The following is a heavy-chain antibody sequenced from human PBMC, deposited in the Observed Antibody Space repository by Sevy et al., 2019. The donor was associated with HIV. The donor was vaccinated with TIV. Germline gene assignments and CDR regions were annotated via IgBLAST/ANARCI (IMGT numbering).Heavy chain of an antibody. CDR3: ARAGRWLQLGYYFDY. Sequence: GGSLRLSCAASGFTFSSYWMSWVRQAPGKGLEWVANIKQDGSEKYYVDSVKGRFTISRDNAKNSQYLQMNSLRAEDTAVYYCARAGRWLQLGYYFDYWGQGTLVTVSS. CDR2: IKQDGSEK. D-gene: IGHD5-12*01. V-gene: IGHV3-7*01. CDR1: GFTFSSYW. J-gene: IGHJ4*02.